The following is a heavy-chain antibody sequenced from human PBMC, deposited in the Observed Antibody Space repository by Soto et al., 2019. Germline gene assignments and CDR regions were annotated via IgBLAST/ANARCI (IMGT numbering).Heavy chain of an antibody. CDR1: GFTFSNAW. CDR2: IKSKTDGGTT. J-gene: IGHJ6*02. V-gene: IGHV3-15*07. CDR3: TTIYDFWSGYYNVGNYYYYGMDV. Sequence: GGSLRLSCAASGFTFSNAWINWVRQAPGKGLEWVGRIKSKTDGGTTDYAAPVKGRFTISRDDSKNTLYLQMNSLKTEDTAVYYCTTIYDFWSGYYNVGNYYYYGMDVWGQGTTVTV. D-gene: IGHD3-3*01.